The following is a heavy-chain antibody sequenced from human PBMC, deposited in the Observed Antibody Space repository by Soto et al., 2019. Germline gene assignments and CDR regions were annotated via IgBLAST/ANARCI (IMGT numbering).Heavy chain of an antibody. CDR3: ARTRDTAMVRLNWFDP. CDR1: GYTFTSYG. J-gene: IGHJ5*02. D-gene: IGHD5-18*01. V-gene: IGHV1-18*01. Sequence: ASVKVSCKASGYTFTSYGISWVRQAPGQGLEWMGWISAYNGNTNYAQKLQGRVTMTTDTSTSTAYMELRSLRSDDTAVYYCARTRDTAMVRLNWFDPWGQGTLVTVPQ. CDR2: ISAYNGNT.